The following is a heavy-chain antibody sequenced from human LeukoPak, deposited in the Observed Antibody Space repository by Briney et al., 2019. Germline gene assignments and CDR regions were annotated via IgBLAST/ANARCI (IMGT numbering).Heavy chain of an antibody. CDR2: IKKDGSEK. Sequence: GGSLRLSCAASGFTFSSYWMSWVRQAPGKGLEWVANIKKDGSEKYYVDSVKGRFTTSRDNAKNSLYLQMNSLRAEDTAVYYRARVWSATDAFDIWGQGTMVTVSS. D-gene: IGHD3-3*01. CDR1: GFTFSSYW. J-gene: IGHJ3*02. CDR3: ARVWSATDAFDI. V-gene: IGHV3-7*01.